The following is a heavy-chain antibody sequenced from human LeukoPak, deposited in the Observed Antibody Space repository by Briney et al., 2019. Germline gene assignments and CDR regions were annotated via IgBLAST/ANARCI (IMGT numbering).Heavy chain of an antibody. CDR2: ISWDGGST. Sequence: GGSLRLSCAASGFTFDDYAMHWVRQAPGKVLEWVSLISWDGGSTYYADSVKGRFTISRDNAKNSLYLQMNSLRAEDTAVYYCARVPRYAGTFYWGQGTLVTVSS. V-gene: IGHV3-43D*04. CDR3: ARVPRYAGTFY. D-gene: IGHD6-13*01. CDR1: GFTFDDYA. J-gene: IGHJ4*02.